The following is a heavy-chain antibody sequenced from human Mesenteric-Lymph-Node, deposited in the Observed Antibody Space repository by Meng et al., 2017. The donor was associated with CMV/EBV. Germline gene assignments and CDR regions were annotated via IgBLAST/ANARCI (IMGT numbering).Heavy chain of an antibody. CDR1: CGSFSGNC. Sequence: QVQLQQWGACMLKPSETLSLPGSVCCGSFSGNCRSWFRQPPGKGLEWIGEINHSGSTNYNPSLKSRVTISVDTSKNQFSLKLSSVTAADTAVYYCARHQRWLKSEGGFNYWGQGTLVTASS. D-gene: IGHD4-23*01. J-gene: IGHJ4*02. V-gene: IGHV4-34*01. CDR3: ARHQRWLKSEGGFNY. CDR2: INHSGST.